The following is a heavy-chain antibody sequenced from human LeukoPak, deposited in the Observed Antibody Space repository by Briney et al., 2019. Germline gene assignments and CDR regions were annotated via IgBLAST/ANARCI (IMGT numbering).Heavy chain of an antibody. CDR2: GDYSGGT. J-gene: IGHJ4*02. CDR1: SDFFSSVTDY. Sequence: PSETLSLTCTVSSDFFSSVTDYWAWIRQPPGKGLEWIASGDYSGGTYYNPSLESRVAISADMSKNQISLKLSSVTAADTALYYCARERGEEYSSGWYETNFFDTWGQGTRVTVSS. CDR3: ARERGEEYSSGWYETNFFDT. V-gene: IGHV4-39*07. D-gene: IGHD6-19*01.